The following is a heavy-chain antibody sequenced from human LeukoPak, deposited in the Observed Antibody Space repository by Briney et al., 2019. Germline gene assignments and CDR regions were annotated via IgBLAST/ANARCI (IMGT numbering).Heavy chain of an antibody. D-gene: IGHD3-22*01. Sequence: GGSLRLSCAASGFTVSSNYMSWVRQAPGKGLEWVSVIYSGGSTYYADSVKGRFTISRDNSKNTLYLQMKSLRDEDTAVYYCAKHRFESGGYHSTDWGQGTLVTVSS. CDR1: GFTVSSNY. J-gene: IGHJ4*02. CDR2: IYSGGST. V-gene: IGHV3-53*01. CDR3: AKHRFESGGYHSTD.